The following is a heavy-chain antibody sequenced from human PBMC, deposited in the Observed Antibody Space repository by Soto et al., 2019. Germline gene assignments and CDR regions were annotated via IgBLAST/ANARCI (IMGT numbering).Heavy chain of an antibody. Sequence: EVQLLESGGGLVQPGGSLRLSCAASGFTFSSYGMTWVRQAPGKGLEWVSGISGSGGSIYYADSGKGRFTISRDNSKNTLYLQMNSLRAEDTAVYFCAKAGGDCSGGSCYSGQGDYWGQGTLVTVSS. CDR1: GFTFSSYG. CDR3: AKAGGDCSGGSCYSGQGDY. CDR2: ISGSGGSI. J-gene: IGHJ4*02. D-gene: IGHD2-15*01. V-gene: IGHV3-23*01.